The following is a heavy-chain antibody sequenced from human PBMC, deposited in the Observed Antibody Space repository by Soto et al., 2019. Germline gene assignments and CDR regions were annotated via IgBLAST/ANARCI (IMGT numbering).Heavy chain of an antibody. V-gene: IGHV3-23*01. Sequence: EVQLLESGGGLVQPGGSLRLSCAASGFTFSSYAMSWVRQAPGKGLEWVSAISGSGGSTYYADSVKGRFTISRDNSKNTLYLQMNSLRAEDTAVYYCAKDNFWSGYSPTYFDYWGQGTLVTVSS. CDR1: GFTFSSYA. CDR2: ISGSGGST. D-gene: IGHD3-3*01. J-gene: IGHJ4*02. CDR3: AKDNFWSGYSPTYFDY.